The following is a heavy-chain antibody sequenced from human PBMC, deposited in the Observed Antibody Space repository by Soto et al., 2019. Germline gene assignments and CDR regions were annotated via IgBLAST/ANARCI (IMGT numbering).Heavy chain of an antibody. CDR1: GGTFSSYT. J-gene: IGHJ5*02. Sequence: ASVKVSCKASGGTFSSYTISWVRQAPGQGLEWMGRIIPILGIANYAQKFQGRVTITADKSTSTAYMELSSLRSEDTAVYYCASVRWFGEFSPAGWFDPWGQGTLVTVSS. CDR3: ASVRWFGEFSPAGWFDP. V-gene: IGHV1-69*02. D-gene: IGHD3-10*01. CDR2: IIPILGIA.